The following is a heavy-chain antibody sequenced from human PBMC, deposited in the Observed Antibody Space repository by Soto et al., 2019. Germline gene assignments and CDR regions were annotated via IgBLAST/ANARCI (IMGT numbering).Heavy chain of an antibody. D-gene: IGHD1-7*01. CDR1: GFTFSSYG. V-gene: IGHV3-30*03. Sequence: QVQLVESGGGVVQPGRSLRLSCAASGFTFSSYGMHWVRQAPGKGLEWVAVISYDGSNKYYADSVKGRFTISRDNSKNTLYLQMNSLRAEDTAVYYCAREINWNYRANWFDPWGQGTLVTVSS. J-gene: IGHJ5*02. CDR2: ISYDGSNK. CDR3: AREINWNYRANWFDP.